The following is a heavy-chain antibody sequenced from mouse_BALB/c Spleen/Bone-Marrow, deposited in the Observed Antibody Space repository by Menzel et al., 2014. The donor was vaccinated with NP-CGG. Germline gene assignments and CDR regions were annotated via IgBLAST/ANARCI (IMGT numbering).Heavy chain of an antibody. CDR2: IHPNSGNT. D-gene: IGHD1-2*01. CDR1: GYTFTSSW. J-gene: IGHJ2*01. V-gene: IGHV1S130*01. CDR3: ARGATALDY. Sequence: QVQLQHSGSVLVRPGASVKLSCKASGYTFTSSWMHWAKQRPGQGLEWIGEIHPNSGNTNYNEKFKGKATLTVDTSSSTAYVDLSSLTSEDSAVHYCARGATALDYWGQGTTLTVSS.